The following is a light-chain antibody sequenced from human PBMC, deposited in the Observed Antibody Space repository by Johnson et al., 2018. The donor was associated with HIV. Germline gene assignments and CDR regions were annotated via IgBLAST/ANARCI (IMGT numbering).Light chain of an antibody. CDR2: DNN. Sequence: QSVLTQPPSVSAAPGQKVTISCSGSTSNIGNNYVSWYQHLPRTAPKLLIYDNNKRPSGIPDRFSGSKSGTSATLGITGLQTGDEADYYCGTWDSSLSTFYVFGTGTQVTVL. CDR1: TSNIGNNY. CDR3: GTWDSSLSTFYV. V-gene: IGLV1-51*01. J-gene: IGLJ1*01.